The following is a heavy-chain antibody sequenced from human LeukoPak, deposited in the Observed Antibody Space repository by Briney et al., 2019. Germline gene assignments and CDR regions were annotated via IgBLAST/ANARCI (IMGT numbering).Heavy chain of an antibody. J-gene: IGHJ4*02. CDR2: ISYDGSNK. Sequence: GGSLRLSCAASGFTFSSYAMHWVRQAPGKGLEWVAVISYDGSNKYYADSVKGRFTISRDNAKNTLYLQMNSLRAEDTAVYYCASGIVGPNFDYWGQGTLVTVSS. CDR1: GFTFSSYA. CDR3: ASGIVGPNFDY. D-gene: IGHD1-26*01. V-gene: IGHV3-30-3*01.